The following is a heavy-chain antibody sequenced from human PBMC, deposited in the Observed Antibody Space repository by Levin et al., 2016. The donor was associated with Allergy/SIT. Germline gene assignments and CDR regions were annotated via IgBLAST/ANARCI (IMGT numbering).Heavy chain of an antibody. V-gene: IGHV1-69*01. D-gene: IGHD6-13*01. J-gene: IGHJ4*02. CDR3: ARAGYGIAAAGADY. Sequence: WVRQAPGQGLEWMGGIIPIFGTANYAQKFQGRVTITADESTSTAYMELSSLRSEDTAVYYCARAGYGIAAAGADYWGQGTLVTVSS. CDR2: IIPIFGTA.